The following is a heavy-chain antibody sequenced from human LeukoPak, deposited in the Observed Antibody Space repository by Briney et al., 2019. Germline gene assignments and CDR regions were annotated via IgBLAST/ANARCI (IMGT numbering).Heavy chain of an antibody. CDR1: GYTFTSYG. V-gene: IGHV1-18*01. J-gene: IGHJ3*02. CDR2: ISAYNGNT. Sequence: ASVKVSCKASGYTFTSYGISWVRQAPGQGLEWMGWISAYNGNTNYAQKFQGRVTITTDESTSTAYMELSSLRSEDTAVYYCASKRYGNAFDIWGQGTMVTVSS. D-gene: IGHD4-17*01. CDR3: ASKRYGNAFDI.